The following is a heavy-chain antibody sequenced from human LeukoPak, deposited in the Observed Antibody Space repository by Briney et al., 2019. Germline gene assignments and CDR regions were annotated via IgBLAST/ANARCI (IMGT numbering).Heavy chain of an antibody. CDR1: GGTFISYA. CDR3: GRARVVTFRQLPDY. J-gene: IGHJ4*02. Sequence: AASVKVSCKASGGTFISYAISWVRQAPGQGGEGMGGIIPIFGTANYAQKFQGRVTITADESTSTAYMELSSLRSEDTAVYYCGRARVVTFRQLPDYWGQGTLVTVSS. V-gene: IGHV1-69*01. D-gene: IGHD2-21*02. CDR2: IIPIFGTA.